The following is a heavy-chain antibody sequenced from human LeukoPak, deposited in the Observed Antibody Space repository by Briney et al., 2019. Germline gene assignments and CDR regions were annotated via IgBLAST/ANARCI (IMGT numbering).Heavy chain of an antibody. J-gene: IGHJ6*03. CDR2: IHTRGNT. CDR1: GGSISSGSYC. V-gene: IGHV4-61*09. D-gene: IGHD3-10*01. CDR3: ARDTGSLVRGSRRGYDGNYYYMDV. Sequence: SETLSLTCTVSGGSISSGSYCWSWIRQPAGKGLEWIGHIHTRGNTNYNPSLKSRVTISVDTSKNQISLKLSSVTAADTAVYYCARDTGSLVRGSRRGYDGNYYYMDVWGKGTTVTISS.